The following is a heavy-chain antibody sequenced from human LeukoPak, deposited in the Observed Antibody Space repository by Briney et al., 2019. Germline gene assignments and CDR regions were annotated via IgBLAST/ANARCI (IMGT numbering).Heavy chain of an antibody. CDR2: IYPGDSDT. CDR1: GYSFTSYW. D-gene: IGHD3-22*01. CDR3: ARHISPSGGFYSGWFDP. V-gene: IGHV5-51*01. Sequence: GESLKISCKGSGYSFTSYWIGWVRQMPGKGLEWMGIIYPGDSDTRYSPSFQGQVTISADKSISTAYLQWSSLKASDTAMYYCARHISPSGGFYSGWFDPWGQGTLVTVSS. J-gene: IGHJ5*02.